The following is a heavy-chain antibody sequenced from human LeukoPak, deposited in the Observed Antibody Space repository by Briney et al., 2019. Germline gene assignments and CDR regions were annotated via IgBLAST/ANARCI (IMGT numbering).Heavy chain of an antibody. V-gene: IGHV3-30*02. J-gene: IGHJ4*02. CDR3: AKDLGYGDYYFDY. CDR1: GFTFSSYG. CDR2: IRYDGSNK. D-gene: IGHD4-17*01. Sequence: GGSLRLSCAASGFTFSSYGMRWVRQAPGKGLEWVAFIRYDGSNKYYADSVKGRFTISRDNSKNTLYLQMNSLRAEDTAVYYCAKDLGYGDYYFDYWGQGTLVTVSS.